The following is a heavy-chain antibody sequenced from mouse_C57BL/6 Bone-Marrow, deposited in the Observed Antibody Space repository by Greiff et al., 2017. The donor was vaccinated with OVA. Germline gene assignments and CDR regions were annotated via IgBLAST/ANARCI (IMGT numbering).Heavy chain of an antibody. V-gene: IGHV1-64*01. Sequence: QVQLQQPGAELVKPGASVKLSCKASGYTFTSYWMHWVKQRPGQGLEWIGMIHPNSGSTNYNEKFKSKATLTVDKSSSTAYMQLISLTSEDSAVYYCANDGYYGYFDYWGQGTTLTVSS. D-gene: IGHD2-3*01. CDR3: ANDGYYGYFDY. CDR2: IHPNSGST. J-gene: IGHJ2*01. CDR1: GYTFTSYW.